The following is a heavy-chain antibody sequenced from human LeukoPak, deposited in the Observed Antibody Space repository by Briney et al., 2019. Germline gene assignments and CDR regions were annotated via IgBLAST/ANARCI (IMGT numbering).Heavy chain of an antibody. J-gene: IGHJ6*04. V-gene: IGHV3-74*01. CDR3: ARISRGLYGSGSNYYGMDV. Sequence: GGSLRLSCAASGFTLSNYWMHWVRQAPGRGLVWVSRISGDGSSTSYADSVKGRFTISRDNAKNSLYLQMNSLRAEDTAVYYCARISRGLYGSGSNYYGMDVWGKGTTVTVSS. D-gene: IGHD3-10*01. CDR1: GFTLSNYW. CDR2: ISGDGSST.